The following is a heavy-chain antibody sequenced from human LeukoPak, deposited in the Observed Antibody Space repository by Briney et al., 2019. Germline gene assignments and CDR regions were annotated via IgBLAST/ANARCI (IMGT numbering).Heavy chain of an antibody. CDR3: ARGAVSKTSEYFQH. D-gene: IGHD1-14*01. CDR1: GGSISSGGYY. CDR2: IYYSGST. V-gene: IGHV4-31*03. J-gene: IGHJ1*01. Sequence: SQTLSLTCTVSGGSISSGGYYWSWIRQHPGKGLEWIGYIYYSGSTYYNPSLKSRVTISVDTSKNQLSLKLSSVTAADTAVYYCARGAVSKTSEYFQHWGQGTLVTVSS.